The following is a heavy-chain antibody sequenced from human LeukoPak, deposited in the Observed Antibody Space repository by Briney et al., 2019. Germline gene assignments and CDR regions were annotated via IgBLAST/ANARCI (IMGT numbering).Heavy chain of an antibody. CDR3: ARGADGVSSNSRGWFDP. CDR1: GFTFNRYN. CDR2: ISTSSSYI. J-gene: IGHJ5*02. Sequence: GGSLRLSCAASGFTFNRYNMNWVRRAPGKGLEWVSSISTSSSYIYYADSVRGRFTIPRDNAKNSLYLQMNSLRAEDTAVYSCARGADGVSSNSRGWFDPWGQGTLVTVSS. V-gene: IGHV3-21*01. D-gene: IGHD2-15*01.